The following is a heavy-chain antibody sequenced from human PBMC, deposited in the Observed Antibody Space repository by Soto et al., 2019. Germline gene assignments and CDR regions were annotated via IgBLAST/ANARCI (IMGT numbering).Heavy chain of an antibody. D-gene: IGHD3-9*01. V-gene: IGHV3-30*18. CDR3: AKADDYDILTVTGMDV. CDR1: GFTFSSYG. J-gene: IGHJ6*02. Sequence: GGSLRLSCAASGFTFSSYGMHWVRQAPGKGLEWVAVISYDGSNKYYADSVKGRFTISRDNSKNTLYLQMNSLRAEDTAVYYCAKADDYDILTVTGMDVWGQGTTVTVSS. CDR2: ISYDGSNK.